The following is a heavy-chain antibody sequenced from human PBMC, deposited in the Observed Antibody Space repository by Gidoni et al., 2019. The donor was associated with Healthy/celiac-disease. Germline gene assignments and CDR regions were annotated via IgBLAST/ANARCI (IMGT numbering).Heavy chain of an antibody. J-gene: IGHJ4*02. CDR1: GFTFSSYG. CDR2: ISYDGSNK. D-gene: IGHD3-9*01. V-gene: IGHV3-30*18. CDR3: AKGDANYDILTGYNPFDY. Sequence: VQPGRSLRLSCAASGFTFSSYGMPWVRQAPGKGLEWVAVISYDGSNKYYADSVKGRFTISRDNSKNTLYLQMNSLRAEDTAVYYCAKGDANYDILTGYNPFDYWGQGTLVTVSS.